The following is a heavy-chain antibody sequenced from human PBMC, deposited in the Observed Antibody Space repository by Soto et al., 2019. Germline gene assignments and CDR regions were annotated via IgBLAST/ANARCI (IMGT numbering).Heavy chain of an antibody. V-gene: IGHV3-30-3*01. CDR3: ARDQQQPMLLQPSGEYYFDY. CDR1: GFTFSSYA. D-gene: IGHD1-26*01. Sequence: PGGSLRLSCAASGFTFSSYAMHCVRQAPGKGLEWVGVISYDGSNKYYADSVKGRFTISRDNSKNTLYLQMNSLRAEDTAVYYCARDQQQPMLLQPSGEYYFDYWGQGTLVTVSS. J-gene: IGHJ4*02. CDR2: ISYDGSNK.